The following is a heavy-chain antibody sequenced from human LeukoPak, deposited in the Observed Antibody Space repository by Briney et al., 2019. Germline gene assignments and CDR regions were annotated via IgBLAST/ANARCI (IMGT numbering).Heavy chain of an antibody. CDR1: GYSFNIHH. J-gene: IGHJ6*02. D-gene: IGHD3-10*01. CDR2: KFSHDGST. Sequence: ASVTVSCKTSGYSFNIHHVHWVRQAPGQGLEWMGVKFSHDGSTSNTQKFQGRITMTRDTSTSTVYMELSSLRSEDTAVYYCARDSGNFHYDMDVWGQGTTVIVSS. V-gene: IGHV1-46*02. CDR3: ARDSGNFHYDMDV.